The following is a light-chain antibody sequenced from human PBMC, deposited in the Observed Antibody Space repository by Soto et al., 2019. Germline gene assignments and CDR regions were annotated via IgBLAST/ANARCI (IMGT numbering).Light chain of an antibody. CDR1: QSLLHSNGYNY. CDR2: LGS. CDR3: IQALPTPS. Sequence: DIVMTQSPLSLPVTPGEPASISCRSSQSLLHSNGYNYLDWYLPKPGQSPQLLIHLGSNPATGVADRFSGSRLGTDFTLRNSRVEAEVVGVYYCIQALPTPSFGGGTHGQIK. V-gene: IGKV2-28*01. J-gene: IGKJ4*01.